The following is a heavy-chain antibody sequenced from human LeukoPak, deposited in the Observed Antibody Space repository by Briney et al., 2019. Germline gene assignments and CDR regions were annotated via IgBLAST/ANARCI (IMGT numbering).Heavy chain of an antibody. D-gene: IGHD3-10*01. CDR2: ISVSGGST. CDR1: GFTFSSYA. Sequence: PGGSLRLSCAASGFTFSSYAMSWVRQAPGKGLEWVSAISVSGGSTYYADSVKGRFTISRDNSKNTLYLQMNSLRAEDTAVYYCAKGVGDYYYYGMDVWGQGTTVTVSS. J-gene: IGHJ6*02. V-gene: IGHV3-23*01. CDR3: AKGVGDYYYYGMDV.